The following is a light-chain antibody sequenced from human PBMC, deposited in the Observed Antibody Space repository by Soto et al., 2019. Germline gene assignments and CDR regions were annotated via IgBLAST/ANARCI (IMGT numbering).Light chain of an antibody. J-gene: IGKJ5*01. Sequence: EIVMTQSPATLSVSPGEGVTLSCRASQSVPSRIAWYQQKPGQAPRLLIYGASTRATGVPDRFSGTGSGTDIKLRISSLKSEDYAIYYCQQYKSWPRITFGQGTRLDIK. CDR2: GAS. CDR1: QSVPSR. CDR3: QQYKSWPRIT. V-gene: IGKV3-15*01.